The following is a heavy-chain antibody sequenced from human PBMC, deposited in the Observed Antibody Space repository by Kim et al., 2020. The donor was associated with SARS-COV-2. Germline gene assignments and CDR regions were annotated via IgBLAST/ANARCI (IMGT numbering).Heavy chain of an antibody. D-gene: IGHD6-13*01. CDR2: IIPIFGTA. Sequence: SVKVSCKASGGTFSSYAISWVRQAPGQGLEWMGGIIPIFGTANYAQKFQGRVTITADKSTSTAYMELSSLRSEDTAVYYCARDGVYSSSWYNWFDPWGQGTLVTVSS. CDR3: ARDGVYSSSWYNWFDP. V-gene: IGHV1-69*06. CDR1: GGTFSSYA. J-gene: IGHJ5*02.